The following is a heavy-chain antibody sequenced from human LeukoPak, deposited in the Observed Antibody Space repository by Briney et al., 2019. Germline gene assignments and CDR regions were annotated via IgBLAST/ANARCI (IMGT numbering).Heavy chain of an antibody. Sequence: GGSLRLSCAASGFTFSSYAMSWVRQAPGKGLEWVSAISGSGGSTYYADSVKGRFTISRDNSKNTLYLQMNSLRAEDTAVYYCGKDQGANWFNPWGQGTLVTVSS. D-gene: IGHD3-16*01. CDR3: GKDQGANWFNP. J-gene: IGHJ5*02. V-gene: IGHV3-23*01. CDR2: ISGSGGST. CDR1: GFTFSSYA.